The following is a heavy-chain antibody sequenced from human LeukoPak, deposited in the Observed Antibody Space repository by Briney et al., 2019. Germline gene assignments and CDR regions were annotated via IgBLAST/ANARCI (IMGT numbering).Heavy chain of an antibody. Sequence: GGSLRLSCEASGFLFRAYVMSWVRQAPGKGVEGISSINVPVGGAYYIDSVKGRFTMSRDNSQNTLYLQMNSLRAEDTAVYYCAREAWRPYLNYWGQGTPVTVSS. V-gene: IGHV3-23*01. CDR1: GFLFRAYV. CDR2: INVPVGGA. CDR3: AREAWRPYLNY. J-gene: IGHJ4*02. D-gene: IGHD3-3*01.